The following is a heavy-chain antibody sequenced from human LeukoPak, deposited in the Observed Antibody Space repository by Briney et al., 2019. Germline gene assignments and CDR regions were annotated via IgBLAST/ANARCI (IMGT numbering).Heavy chain of an antibody. CDR3: AVVYANSVAFDI. Sequence: SETLSLTCTVSGGSISSYYWSWIRQPPGKGLEWIGYIYYSGSTNYNPSLKSRVTISVDTSKNQFSLKLSSVTAADTAVYYCAVVYANSVAFDIWGQGTMVTVSS. CDR2: IYYSGST. CDR1: GGSISSYY. J-gene: IGHJ3*02. D-gene: IGHD2-8*02. V-gene: IGHV4-59*12.